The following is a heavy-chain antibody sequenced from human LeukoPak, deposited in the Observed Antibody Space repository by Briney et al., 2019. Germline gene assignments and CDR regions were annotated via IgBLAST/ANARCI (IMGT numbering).Heavy chain of an antibody. CDR1: GGSISSSSYY. CDR2: INHSGST. D-gene: IGHD3-10*01. J-gene: IGHJ4*02. Sequence: SETLSLTCTVSGGSISSSSYYRSWIRQPPGKGLEWIGEINHSGSTNYNPSLKSRVTISVDTSKNQFSLKLSSVTAADTAVYYCARRHGSGSYYSRNFDYWGQGTLVTVSS. CDR3: ARRHGSGSYYSRNFDY. V-gene: IGHV4-39*07.